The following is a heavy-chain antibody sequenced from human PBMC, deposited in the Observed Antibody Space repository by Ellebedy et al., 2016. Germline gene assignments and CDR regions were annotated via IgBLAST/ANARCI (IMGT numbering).Heavy chain of an antibody. V-gene: IGHV3-74*03. Sequence: GESLKISCAASGFTFSSSWMHWVRQAPGKGLVWVSRITSDESNTMYADSVKGRFSISRDNAKNTLYLQMSSQRVGDADVYYCARDLAQAAFDIWGQGTMVTVSS. CDR2: ITSDESNT. CDR3: ARDLAQAAFDI. J-gene: IGHJ3*02. CDR1: GFTFSSSW.